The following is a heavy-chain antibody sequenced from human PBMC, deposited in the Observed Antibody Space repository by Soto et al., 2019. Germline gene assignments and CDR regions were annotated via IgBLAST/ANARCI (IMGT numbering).Heavy chain of an antibody. J-gene: IGHJ4*02. CDR3: AVALGPTTGLDY. D-gene: IGHD1-26*01. Sequence: QVQLQESGPGLVKPSQTLSLTCSVSGASTVSHYHWTWIRQPPGNGLEWMGYIFNSGTTFYNPSPTSLLSISMDTSGNPCSLELRSVTAADTAVCYCAVALGPTTGLDYGGQGTLVTVSS. V-gene: IGHV4-31*01. CDR2: IFNSGTT. CDR1: GASTVSHYH.